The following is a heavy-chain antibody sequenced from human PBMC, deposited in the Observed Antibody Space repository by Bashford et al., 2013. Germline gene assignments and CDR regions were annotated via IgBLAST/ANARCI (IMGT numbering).Heavy chain of an antibody. J-gene: IGHJ6*02. CDR2: IGTAGDT. CDR1: GFTFSSYD. CDR3: ARSSGWYPVANYGMDV. Sequence: GGPVRTSPSAASGFTFSSYDMHWVRQATGKGLEWVSAIGTAGDTYYPGSVKGRFTISRENAKNSLYLQMNSLRAGDTAVYYCARSSGWYPVANYGMDVWGQGTTVTVSS. V-gene: IGHV3-13*04. D-gene: IGHD6-19*01.